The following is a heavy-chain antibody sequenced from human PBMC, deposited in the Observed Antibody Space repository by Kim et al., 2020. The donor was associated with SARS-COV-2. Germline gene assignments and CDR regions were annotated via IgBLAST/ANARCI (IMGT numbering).Heavy chain of an antibody. CDR2: ISSSGSTI. Sequence: GGSLRLSCAASGFTFSSYEMNWVRQAPGKGLEWVSYISSSGSTIYYADSVKGRFTISRDNAKNSLYLQMNSLRAEDTAVYYCARDGGSGWWEFDYWGQGTLVTVSS. CDR3: ARDGGSGWWEFDY. J-gene: IGHJ4*02. D-gene: IGHD6-19*01. CDR1: GFTFSSYE. V-gene: IGHV3-48*03.